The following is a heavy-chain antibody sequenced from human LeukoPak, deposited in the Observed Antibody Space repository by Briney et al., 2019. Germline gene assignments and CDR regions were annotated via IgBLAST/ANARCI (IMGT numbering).Heavy chain of an antibody. CDR3: ARSKVGELLYFDY. V-gene: IGHV3-21*01. CDR2: ISSSSTYI. J-gene: IGHJ4*02. Sequence: GGSLRLSCASSGFTFDSYGMNWVRQAPGKGFERISSISSSSTYIYYADSVKGRFTISRDNAKNSLYLQMNSLRAEDTAVYYCARSKVGELLYFDYWGQGTLVTVSS. CDR1: GFTFDSYG. D-gene: IGHD3-10*01.